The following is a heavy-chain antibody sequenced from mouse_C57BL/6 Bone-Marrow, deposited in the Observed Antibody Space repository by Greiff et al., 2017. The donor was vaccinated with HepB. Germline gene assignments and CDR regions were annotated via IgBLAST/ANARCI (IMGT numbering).Heavy chain of an antibody. J-gene: IGHJ3*01. CDR1: GFTFSSYA. CDR3: TRGGKLAWFAY. D-gene: IGHD4-1*01. V-gene: IGHV5-9-1*02. Sequence: EVKLMESGEGLVKPGGSLKLSCAASGFTFSSYAMSWVRQTPEKRLEWVAYISRGGDYNYYADTVKGRFTISIDNARNTPYLQMSRLKSEDTAMYYCTRGGKLAWFAYWGQGTLVTVSA. CDR2: ISRGGDYN.